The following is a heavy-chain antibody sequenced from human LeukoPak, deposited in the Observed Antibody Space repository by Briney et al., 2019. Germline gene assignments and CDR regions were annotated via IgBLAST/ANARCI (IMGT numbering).Heavy chain of an antibody. CDR2: IYPGDSDT. CDR1: GYSFTSYW. V-gene: IGHV5-51*01. Sequence: GESLKISCKGSGYSFTSYWIGWVRQLLGKGLEWMGIIYPGDSDTRYSPSFQGQVTISADKSISTAYLQWSSLKASDTAMYYCARLGVAIQNWFDPWGQGTLVTVSS. J-gene: IGHJ5*02. D-gene: IGHD2-15*01. CDR3: ARLGVAIQNWFDP.